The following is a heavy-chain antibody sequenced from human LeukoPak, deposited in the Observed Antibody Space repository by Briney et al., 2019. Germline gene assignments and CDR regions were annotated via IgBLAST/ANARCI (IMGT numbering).Heavy chain of an antibody. CDR2: IYYSGST. J-gene: IGHJ4*02. Sequence: PSETLSLTCTVSGGSISSGGYYWSWIRQHPGKGLEWIVYIYYSGSTYYNPSLKSRVTISVDTSKNQFSLKLSSVTAADTAVYYCARGSYYYDSSGYYFSGSYVDYWGQGTLVTVSS. V-gene: IGHV4-31*03. CDR3: ARGSYYYDSSGYYFSGSYVDY. D-gene: IGHD3-22*01. CDR1: GGSISSGGYY.